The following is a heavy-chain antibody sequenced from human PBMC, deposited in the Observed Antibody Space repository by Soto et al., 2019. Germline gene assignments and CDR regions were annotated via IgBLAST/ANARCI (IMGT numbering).Heavy chain of an antibody. V-gene: IGHV3-21*01. CDR1: GFTFSSYS. D-gene: IGHD4-17*01. Sequence: GGSLRLSCAASGFTFSSYSMNWVRQAPGKGLEWVSSISSSSSYIYYADSVKGRFTISRDNAKNSLYLQMNSLRAEDTAVYYCARTTVVRTYYYYGIDVWGQGTTVTVSS. J-gene: IGHJ6*02. CDR2: ISSSSSYI. CDR3: ARTTVVRTYYYYGIDV.